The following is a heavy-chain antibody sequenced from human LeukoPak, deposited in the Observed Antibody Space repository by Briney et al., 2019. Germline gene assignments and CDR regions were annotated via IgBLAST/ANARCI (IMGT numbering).Heavy chain of an antibody. CDR3: AREIYYDILTGYYGLFDY. D-gene: IGHD3-9*01. V-gene: IGHV3-66*01. J-gene: IGHJ4*02. Sequence: PGGSLRLSCAASGFLFSSYAMHWVRQAPGKGLEWVSVIYSGGSTYYADSVKGRFTISRDNSKNTLYLQMNSLRAEDTAVYYCAREIYYDILTGYYGLFDYWGQGTLVTVSS. CDR1: GFLFSSYA. CDR2: IYSGGST.